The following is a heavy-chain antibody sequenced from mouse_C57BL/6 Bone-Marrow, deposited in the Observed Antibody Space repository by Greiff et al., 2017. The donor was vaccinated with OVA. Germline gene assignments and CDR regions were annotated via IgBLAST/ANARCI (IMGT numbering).Heavy chain of an antibody. CDR2: IYPRSGNT. Sequence: QVQLQQSGAELARPGASVKLSCKASGYTFTSYGISWVKQRTGQGLEWIGEIYPRSGNTYYNEKFKGKATLTADKSSSTAYMELRSLTSEDSAVYFCASSRYYGSSYEYFDVWGTGTTVTVSS. CDR1: GYTFTSYG. J-gene: IGHJ1*03. V-gene: IGHV1-81*01. D-gene: IGHD1-1*01. CDR3: ASSRYYGSSYEYFDV.